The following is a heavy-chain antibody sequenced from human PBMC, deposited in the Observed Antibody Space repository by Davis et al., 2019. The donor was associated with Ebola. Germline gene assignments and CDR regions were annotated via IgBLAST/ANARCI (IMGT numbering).Heavy chain of an antibody. CDR1: AFSISSYY. J-gene: IGHJ6*02. CDR3: ARVWFGESDYYFYAMDV. V-gene: IGHV4-59*01. CDR2: IYYSGST. Sequence: MPSETLSLTCTVSAFSISSYYWSWIRQPPGKGLEWIGYIYYSGSTNYNPSLKSRVTISVDTSKNQFSLKLSSVTAADTAVYYCARVWFGESDYYFYAMDVWGQGTTVTVSS. D-gene: IGHD3-10*01.